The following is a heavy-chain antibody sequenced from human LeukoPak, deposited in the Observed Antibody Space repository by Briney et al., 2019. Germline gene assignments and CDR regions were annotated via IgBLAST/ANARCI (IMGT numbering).Heavy chain of an antibody. D-gene: IGHD6-13*01. CDR3: ARSQNVASATGWFDP. Sequence: KPSETLSLTCTVSGGSISSYYWSWIRQPPGKGLEWIGYIYNSGSTNYNPSLKSRVTISVDTSKNQFSLKLNSVTAADSAMYYCARSQNVASATGWFDPWGQGTLVTVSS. CDR2: IYNSGST. CDR1: GGSISSYY. V-gene: IGHV4-59*01. J-gene: IGHJ5*02.